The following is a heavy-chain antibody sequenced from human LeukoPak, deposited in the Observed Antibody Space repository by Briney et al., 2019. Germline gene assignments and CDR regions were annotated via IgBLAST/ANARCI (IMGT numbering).Heavy chain of an antibody. V-gene: IGHV3-21*01. Sequence: GGSLRLSCTVSGFTVSSNSMNWVRQAPGKGLEWVSSISSSSSYIYYADSVKGRFTISRDNAKNSLYLQMNSLRAEDTAVYYCARDRAAMVHYYYYYMDVWGKGTTVTISS. J-gene: IGHJ6*03. CDR1: GFTVSSNS. D-gene: IGHD5-18*01. CDR3: ARDRAAMVHYYYYYMDV. CDR2: ISSSSSYI.